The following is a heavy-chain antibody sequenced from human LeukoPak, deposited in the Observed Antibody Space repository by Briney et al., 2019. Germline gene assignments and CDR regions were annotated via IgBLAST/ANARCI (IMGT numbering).Heavy chain of an antibody. Sequence: PSETLSLTCGVSGGFIRSSGYSWSWIRQSPGMGLEWIGNTYHSGDTYYNPSLKNRLTISVDRLKNQFSLRLTSVTAADTAVYYCVRGSSVTMVRGVIVTYGLDVWGQGTTVTVSS. D-gene: IGHD3-10*01. V-gene: IGHV4-30-2*06. CDR2: TYHSGDT. J-gene: IGHJ6*02. CDR1: GGFIRSSGYS. CDR3: VRGSSVTMVRGVIVTYGLDV.